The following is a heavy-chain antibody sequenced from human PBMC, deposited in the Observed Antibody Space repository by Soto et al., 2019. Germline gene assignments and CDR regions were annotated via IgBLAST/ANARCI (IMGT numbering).Heavy chain of an antibody. V-gene: IGHV3-21*01. CDR3: AREGALKPFSS. Sequence: GGSLRLSCAASGFTFSSYNMNWVRQAPGKGLEWVSHISGTGVYIHYADAVKGRFTISRDNAKSSVYLQMNSLRAEDTAVYYCAREGALKPFSSWGQGALVTVSS. CDR1: GFTFSSYN. J-gene: IGHJ5*02. CDR2: ISGTGVYI.